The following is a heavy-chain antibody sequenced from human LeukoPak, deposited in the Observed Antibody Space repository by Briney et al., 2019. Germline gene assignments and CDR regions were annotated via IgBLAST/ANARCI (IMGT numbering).Heavy chain of an antibody. Sequence: GGSLRLSCAASGFTFDDYGMSWVRQAPGKGLEWVSDINWNGGSTGYADSVKGRFTISRDNAKNSLYLQMNSLRAEDTALYYCASSLGGSYFEYYMDVWGKGTTVTVSS. CDR2: INWNGGST. CDR3: ASSLGGSYFEYYMDV. V-gene: IGHV3-20*04. CDR1: GFTFDDYG. D-gene: IGHD1-26*01. J-gene: IGHJ6*03.